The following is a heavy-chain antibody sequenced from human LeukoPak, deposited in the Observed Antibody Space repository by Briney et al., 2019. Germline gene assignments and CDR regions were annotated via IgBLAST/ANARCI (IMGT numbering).Heavy chain of an antibody. CDR3: AKPLPGIQAAAPDY. Sequence: GGSLRLSCAASGFIFSPYAMSWVRQAPGKGLEWVAGISYDGNNKYYADSVKGRFTISRDNSENTLHLQMNSLRAEDTAVYYCAKPLPGIQAAAPDYWGQGTLVTVSS. CDR2: ISYDGNNK. J-gene: IGHJ4*02. D-gene: IGHD6-13*01. V-gene: IGHV3-30*18. CDR1: GFIFSPYA.